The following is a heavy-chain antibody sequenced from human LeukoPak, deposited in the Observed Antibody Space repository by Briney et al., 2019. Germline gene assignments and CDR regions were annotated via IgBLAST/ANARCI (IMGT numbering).Heavy chain of an antibody. J-gene: IGHJ6*02. CDR3: ARGPGENSYDFWSGYFSGARSNYYYGMDV. CDR1: GYTFTGYY. Sequence: ASVKVSCKASGYTFTGYYMHWVRQAPGQGLEWMGWMNPNSGNTGYAQKFQGRVTMTRNTSISTAYMELSSLRSEDTAVYYCARGPGENSYDFWSGYFSGARSNYYYGMDVWGQGTTVTVSS. V-gene: IGHV1-8*02. D-gene: IGHD3-3*01. CDR2: MNPNSGNT.